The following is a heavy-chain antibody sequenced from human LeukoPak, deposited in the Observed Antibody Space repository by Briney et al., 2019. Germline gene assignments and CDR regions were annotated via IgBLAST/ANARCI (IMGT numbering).Heavy chain of an antibody. CDR1: DGSFSGYL. CDR3: ARRRYYESGSYWSFDL. CDR2: VSHGGTT. V-gene: IGHV4-34*01. Sequence: SETLSLTCAVYDGSFSGYLWSWIRQSPGKGLEWVGEVSHGGTTNYNPSLRSRVTISLDISKNQFSLRLSSVTAADTAVYYCARRRYYESGSYWSFDLWGRGTPVTVSS. D-gene: IGHD3-10*01. J-gene: IGHJ2*01.